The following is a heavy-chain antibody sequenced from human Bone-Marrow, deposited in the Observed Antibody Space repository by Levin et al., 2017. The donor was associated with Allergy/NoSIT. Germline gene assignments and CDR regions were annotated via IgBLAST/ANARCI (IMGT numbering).Heavy chain of an antibody. CDR1: GDSVSSNSAA. CDR3: ARGQTYSGRLFDY. J-gene: IGHJ4*02. CDR2: TFYRSKWYN. Sequence: SETLSLTCGISGDSVSSNSAACHWIRQSQSRGLEWLGRTFYRSKWYNEYAVSVKSRITINADTSKNQFSLHLNSVTTEDSAVYYCARGQTYSGRLFDYWGQGTLVTVSS. D-gene: IGHD1-26*01. V-gene: IGHV6-1*01.